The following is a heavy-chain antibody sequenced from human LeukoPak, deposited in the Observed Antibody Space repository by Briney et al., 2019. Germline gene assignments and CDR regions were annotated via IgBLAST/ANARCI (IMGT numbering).Heavy chain of an antibody. Sequence: GGSLRLSCAASGFTFSDYFMNWVHQAPGKGLEWVSSISTSSTYIYYAGSVKGRFTISRDNAKNLLYLQMNGLRVEDSAVYYCARAPRTGTTDPIDYWGQGTLVTVSS. CDR1: GFTFSDYF. D-gene: IGHD1-7*01. V-gene: IGHV3-21*01. J-gene: IGHJ4*02. CDR3: ARAPRTGTTDPIDY. CDR2: ISTSSTYI.